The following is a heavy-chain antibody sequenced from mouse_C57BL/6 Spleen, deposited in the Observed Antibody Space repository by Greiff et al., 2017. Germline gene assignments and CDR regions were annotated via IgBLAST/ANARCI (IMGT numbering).Heavy chain of an antibody. D-gene: IGHD2-14*01. CDR1: GFSLTSYG. CDR3: ARMGFRGNYFDY. CDR2: IWSGGST. Sequence: VQLQQSGPGLVQPSQSLSITCTVSGFSLTSYGVHWVRQSPGKGLEWLGVIWSGGSTDYNAAFISSLSISKDNSKSQVFFKRNSLQADDTAIYYCARMGFRGNYFDYWGQGTTLTVSS. J-gene: IGHJ2*01. V-gene: IGHV2-2*01.